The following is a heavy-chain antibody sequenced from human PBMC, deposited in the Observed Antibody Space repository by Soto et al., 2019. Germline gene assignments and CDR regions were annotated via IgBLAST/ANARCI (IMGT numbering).Heavy chain of an antibody. J-gene: IGHJ1*01. V-gene: IGHV1-3*01. CDR1: GYTFTSYA. Sequence: QVQLVQSGAEVKKPGASVKVSCKASGYTFTSYAMHWVRQAPGQRLEWMGWINAGNGNTKYSRKFQGRVTITRDTSASTAYMELSSLRSEDTAVYYCAREGSWAEYFQHWGQGTLVTVSS. D-gene: IGHD6-13*01. CDR3: AREGSWAEYFQH. CDR2: INAGNGNT.